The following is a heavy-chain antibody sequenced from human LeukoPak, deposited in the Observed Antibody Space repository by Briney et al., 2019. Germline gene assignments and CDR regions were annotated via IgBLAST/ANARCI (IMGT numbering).Heavy chain of an antibody. CDR2: FDPEDGET. Sequence: GASVKVSCKVSGYTLTELSMHWVRQAPGKGLEWMGGFDPEDGETIYAQKFQGRVTMTEDTSTDTAYMELSSLRPEDTAVYYCATTLGSGWYYPTFDYWGQGTLVTVSS. V-gene: IGHV1-24*01. D-gene: IGHD6-19*01. CDR3: ATTLGSGWYYPTFDY. J-gene: IGHJ4*02. CDR1: GYTLTELS.